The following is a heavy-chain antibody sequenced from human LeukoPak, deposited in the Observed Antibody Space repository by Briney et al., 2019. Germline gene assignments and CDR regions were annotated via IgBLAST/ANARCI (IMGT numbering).Heavy chain of an antibody. Sequence: ASVKASCKTSGYTFTGSYVHWVRQAPGQGLEWMGYINPNSGSTNYAQSFRGRVTMTRDTSITTAYLVLSGLTSDDTALYFCTREPVYSGGWGALDYWGQGTLVTVSS. D-gene: IGHD6-19*01. CDR2: INPNSGST. J-gene: IGHJ4*02. V-gene: IGHV1-2*02. CDR1: GYTFTGSY. CDR3: TREPVYSGGWGALDY.